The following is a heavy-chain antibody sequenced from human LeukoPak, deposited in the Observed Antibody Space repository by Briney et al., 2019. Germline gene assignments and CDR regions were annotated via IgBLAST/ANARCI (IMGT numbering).Heavy chain of an antibody. CDR3: TKDYGLTGTGGSWLDP. J-gene: IGHJ5*02. D-gene: IGHD1-20*01. CDR2: IKQDGNEE. CDR1: GFTFSSYW. Sequence: QPGGSLRLSCAASGFTFSSYWMSWVRQAPGKGLEWVANIKQDGNEEYYVDSVKGRFTISRDNSKNTLYLQMNSLRVEDTAVYFCTKDYGLTGTGGSWLDPWGQGTLVTVSS. V-gene: IGHV3-7*01.